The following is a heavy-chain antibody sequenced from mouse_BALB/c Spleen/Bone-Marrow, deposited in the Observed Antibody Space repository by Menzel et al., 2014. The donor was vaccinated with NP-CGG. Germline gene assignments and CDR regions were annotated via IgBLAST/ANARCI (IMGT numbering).Heavy chain of an antibody. CDR2: INPSNGRT. CDR3: ARGTFDY. J-gene: IGHJ2*01. Sequence: QVQPQQSGAELVKPGASVKLSCKASGYTFTSYWMHWVKQRPGQGLEWIGEINPSNGRTNYNEKFKSKATLTVDKSSSTAYMQLSSLTSEDSAVYYCARGTFDYWGQGTTLTVSS. V-gene: IGHV1S81*02. CDR1: GYTFTSYW.